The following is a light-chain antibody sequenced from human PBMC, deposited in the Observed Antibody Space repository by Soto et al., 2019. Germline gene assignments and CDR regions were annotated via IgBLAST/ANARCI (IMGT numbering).Light chain of an antibody. CDR1: SSNIGAGYD. Sequence: QSVLTQPPSVSGAPGQRVTISCTGSSSNIGAGYDVHWYQQLPGTAPKLLIYGNSNRPSGVPDRFSGSKSGTSASLAITVLQAEYEADYYCQSYDSSLSGFYVFGTGTKVTVL. CDR3: QSYDSSLSGFYV. J-gene: IGLJ1*01. CDR2: GNS. V-gene: IGLV1-40*01.